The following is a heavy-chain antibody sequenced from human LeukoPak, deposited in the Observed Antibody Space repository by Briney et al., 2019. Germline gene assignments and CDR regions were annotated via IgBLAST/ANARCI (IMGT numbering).Heavy chain of an antibody. CDR1: GFTLSSYA. D-gene: IGHD1-26*01. Sequence: GRSLRLSCAASGFTLSSYAMHWVRQAPGKGLEWVAVISYDGSNKYYADSVKGRFTISRDNSKNTLYLQMNSLRAEDTAVYYCARDGPNSGSYYFDYWGQGTLVTVSS. CDR3: ARDGPNSGSYYFDY. J-gene: IGHJ4*02. V-gene: IGHV3-30-3*01. CDR2: ISYDGSNK.